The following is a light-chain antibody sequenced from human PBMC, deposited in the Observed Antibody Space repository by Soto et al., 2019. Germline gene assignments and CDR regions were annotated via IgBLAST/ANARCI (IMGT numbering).Light chain of an antibody. Sequence: QSALTQPASVSGSPGQSITISCTGTSSDVGGYNYVSWYQQHPGKAPKLMIYDVSNRPSGVSNRFSGSKSGNTASLTISGLQAEDEADYYCSSYTSSSTPYVVFGVGTKVTVL. J-gene: IGLJ2*01. CDR2: DVS. V-gene: IGLV2-14*01. CDR3: SSYTSSSTPYVV. CDR1: SSDVGGYNY.